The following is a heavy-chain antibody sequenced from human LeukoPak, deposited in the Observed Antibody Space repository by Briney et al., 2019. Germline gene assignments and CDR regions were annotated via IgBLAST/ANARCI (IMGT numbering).Heavy chain of an antibody. CDR3: ARGPVSSSGFFDY. CDR2: ISSSSSYI. D-gene: IGHD3-22*01. Sequence: GGSLRLSCAGSGFTFSNAWMSWVRQAPGKGLEWVSSISSSSSYIYYADSVKGRFSISRDNAKKSLYLQMNSLRAEDTAVYYCARGPVSSSGFFDYWGQGTLVTVSS. V-gene: IGHV3-21*04. CDR1: GFTFSNAW. J-gene: IGHJ4*02.